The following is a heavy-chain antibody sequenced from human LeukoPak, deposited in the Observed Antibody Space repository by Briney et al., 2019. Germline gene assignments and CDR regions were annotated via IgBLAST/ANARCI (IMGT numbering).Heavy chain of an antibody. V-gene: IGHV4-59*01. J-gene: IGHJ4*02. CDR3: ARRFGSGDYFDY. D-gene: IGHD2-15*01. CDR1: GGSLTTYY. Sequence: SETLSLTCAVSGGSLTTYYWSWIRQPPGKGLEWIGYVSYSGSPNYSPSIKSRVTISGDTSKNQFSLKLSSVTAADTAVYYCARRFGSGDYFDYWGQGTLVTVSS. CDR2: VSYSGSP.